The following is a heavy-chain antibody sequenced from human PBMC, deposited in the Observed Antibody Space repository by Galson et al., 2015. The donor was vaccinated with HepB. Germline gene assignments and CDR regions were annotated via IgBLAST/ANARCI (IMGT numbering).Heavy chain of an antibody. Sequence: SVKVSCKVSGYTLTELSMHWVRQAPGKGLEWMGGFDPEDGETIYAQKFQGRVTMTGDTSTDTAYMELSSLRSEDTAVYYCATGPIYDFWSGSLYWGQGTLVTVSS. V-gene: IGHV1-24*01. J-gene: IGHJ4*02. CDR2: FDPEDGET. D-gene: IGHD3-3*01. CDR1: GYTLTELS. CDR3: ATGPIYDFWSGSLY.